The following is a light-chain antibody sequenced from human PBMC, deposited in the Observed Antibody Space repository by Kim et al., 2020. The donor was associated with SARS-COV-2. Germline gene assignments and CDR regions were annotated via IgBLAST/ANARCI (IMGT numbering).Light chain of an antibody. CDR1: QSFSSC. CDR2: DAS. Sequence: DIQMTQPPSTLSASVGDIVTITCRASQSFSSCLAWYQQKPGKAPKLLIYDASSLESGVPSRFSGSGSGTEFTLTISSLQPDDFATYYCQQYNSYSRTFGQGNKVDIK. CDR3: QQYNSYSRT. J-gene: IGKJ1*01. V-gene: IGKV1-5*01.